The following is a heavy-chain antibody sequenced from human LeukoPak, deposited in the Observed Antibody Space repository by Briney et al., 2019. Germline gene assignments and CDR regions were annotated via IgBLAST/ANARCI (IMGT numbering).Heavy chain of an antibody. J-gene: IGHJ4*02. CDR1: GYTFTSYG. D-gene: IGHD6-19*01. Sequence: ATVKVSCKASGYTFTSYGFSWVRQAPGQGLEWMGWISAYNGNTNYAQKLQGRVTMTTDTSTSTAYMELRSLRSDDTAVYYCARDGGPGSGWYLKPEPHFDYWGQGTLVTVSS. CDR2: ISAYNGNT. CDR3: ARDGGPGSGWYLKPEPHFDY. V-gene: IGHV1-18*01.